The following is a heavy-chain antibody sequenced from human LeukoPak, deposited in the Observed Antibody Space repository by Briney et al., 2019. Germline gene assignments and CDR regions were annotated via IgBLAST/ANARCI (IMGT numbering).Heavy chain of an antibody. V-gene: IGHV3-21*01. CDR1: GFTFSSYS. Sequence: GGSLRLSCAASGFTFSSYSMNWVRQAPGKGLEWVSSISSSSSYIYYADSVKGRFTISRDNAKNSLYLQMNSLRAEDTAVYYCARDPRYYYDSSGVDYWGQGTLVTVSS. CDR2: ISSSSSYI. D-gene: IGHD3-22*01. CDR3: ARDPRYYYDSSGVDY. J-gene: IGHJ4*02.